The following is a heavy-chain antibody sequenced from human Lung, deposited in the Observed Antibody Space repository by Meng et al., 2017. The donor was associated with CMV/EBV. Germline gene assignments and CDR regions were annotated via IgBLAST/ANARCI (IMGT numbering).Heavy chain of an antibody. V-gene: IGHV5-51*01. Sequence: GEXXKISCKGSGYSFTSYWIGWVRQMPGKGLEWMGIIYPGDSDTRYSPSFQGQVTISADKSISTAYLQWSSLKASDTAMYYCARHDSSWSYTAPSSYWGQGXLVTVSS. D-gene: IGHD6-13*01. J-gene: IGHJ4*02. CDR1: GYSFTSYW. CDR2: IYPGDSDT. CDR3: ARHDSSWSYTAPSSY.